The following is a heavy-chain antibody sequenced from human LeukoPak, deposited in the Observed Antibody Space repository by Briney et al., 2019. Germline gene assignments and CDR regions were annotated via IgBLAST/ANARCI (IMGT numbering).Heavy chain of an antibody. J-gene: IGHJ6*02. CDR3: ARVWGSMVTGALYNSYGMDV. Sequence: ASVKVSCKASGYTFTNYGISWVRQAPGQGLEWMGWISAYSGNTNYAQNLQGRVTMTTDTSTSTAYMELRSLRSDDTAVYYCARVWGSMVTGALYNSYGMDVWGQGTTVTVSS. D-gene: IGHD5-18*01. V-gene: IGHV1-18*01. CDR2: ISAYSGNT. CDR1: GYTFTNYG.